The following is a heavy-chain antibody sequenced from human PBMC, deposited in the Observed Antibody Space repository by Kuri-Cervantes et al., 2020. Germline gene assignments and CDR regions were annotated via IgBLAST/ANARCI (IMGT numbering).Heavy chain of an antibody. Sequence: SVKVSCKASGGTFSSYVISWVRQAPGQGLEWMGGIIPIFGTANYAQKFQGRVTMTTDTSTSTAYMEVRSLRSDDTAVYYCARDGLYHYDYWGQGTLVTVSS. D-gene: IGHD3-16*01. J-gene: IGHJ4*02. V-gene: IGHV1-69*05. CDR3: ARDGLYHYDY. CDR2: IIPIFGTA. CDR1: GGTFSSYV.